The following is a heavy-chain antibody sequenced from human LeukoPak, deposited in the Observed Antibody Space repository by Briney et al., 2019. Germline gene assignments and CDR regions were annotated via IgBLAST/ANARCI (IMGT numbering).Heavy chain of an antibody. Sequence: GGSLRLSCAASGFTFSTYAMSWVRQAPGKGLEYVSAISDSGGSTYYADSVKGRFTISRDNSKNTLYLQMSSLRAEDTAVYFCVRGYSFGPYGMDVWGQGTTVTVSS. D-gene: IGHD2-15*01. CDR3: VRGYSFGPYGMDV. V-gene: IGHV3-64D*09. J-gene: IGHJ6*02. CDR1: GFTFSTYA. CDR2: ISDSGGST.